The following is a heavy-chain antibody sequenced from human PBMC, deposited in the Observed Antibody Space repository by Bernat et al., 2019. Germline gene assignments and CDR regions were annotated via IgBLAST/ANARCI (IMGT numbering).Heavy chain of an antibody. V-gene: IGHV3-30-3*01. CDR3: ARDFFVKSGYYGMDV. CDR2: ISYDGSNK. CDR1: GFTFSSYA. Sequence: QVQLVESGGGVVQPGRSLRLSCAASGFTFSSYAMHWVRQAPGKGLEWVAVISYDGSNKYYADSVKGRFTISRDNAKNSLYLQMNSLRAEDTAVYYCARDFFVKSGYYGMDVWGQGTTVTVSS. D-gene: IGHD3-3*01. J-gene: IGHJ6*02.